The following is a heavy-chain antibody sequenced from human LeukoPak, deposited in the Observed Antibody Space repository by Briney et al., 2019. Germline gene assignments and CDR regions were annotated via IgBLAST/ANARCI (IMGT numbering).Heavy chain of an antibody. CDR3: ASPGGYSYGYGY. CDR2: IYYSGST. CDR1: GGSFSGYY. V-gene: IGHV4-34*01. D-gene: IGHD5-18*01. Sequence: SETLSLTCAVYGGSFSGYYWSWIRQPPGKGLEWIGSIYYSGSTYYNPSLKSRVTISVDTSKNQFSLKLSSVTAADTAVYYCASPGGYSYGYGYWGQGTLVTVSS. J-gene: IGHJ4*02.